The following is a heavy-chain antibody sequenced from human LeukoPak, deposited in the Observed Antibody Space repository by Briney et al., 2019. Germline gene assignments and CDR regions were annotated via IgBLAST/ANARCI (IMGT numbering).Heavy chain of an antibody. CDR2: IYPGDSDT. CDR3: ARRSPSAEYFQH. J-gene: IGHJ1*01. Sequence: TTGESLKISCKGSGYSFTTYWIGWVRQMPGKGLEWMGIIYPGDSDTRYSPPFQGQVTISADKSISTAYLQWTSLKASDTAIYYCARRSPSAEYFQHWGQGTLVTVSS. CDR1: GYSFTTYW. V-gene: IGHV5-51*01.